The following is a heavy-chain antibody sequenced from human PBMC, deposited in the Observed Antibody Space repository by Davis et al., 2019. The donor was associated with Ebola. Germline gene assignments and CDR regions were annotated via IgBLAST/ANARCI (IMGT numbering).Heavy chain of an antibody. J-gene: IGHJ4*02. CDR3: ARGGGTMIVVVPFDY. CDR1: GFTFSSYW. CDR2: ISSSSSYI. V-gene: IGHV3-21*01. D-gene: IGHD3-22*01. Sequence: PGGSLRLSCAASGFTFSSYWMSWVRQAPGKGLEWVSSISSSSSYIYYADSVKGRFTISRDNAKNSLYLQMNSLRAEDTAVYYCARGGGTMIVVVPFDYWGQGTLVTVSS.